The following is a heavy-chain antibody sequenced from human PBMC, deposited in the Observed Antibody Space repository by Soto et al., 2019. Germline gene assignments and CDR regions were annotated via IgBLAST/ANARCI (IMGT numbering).Heavy chain of an antibody. CDR3: AKAHRESGNHFDY. CDR2: ISYDGGDK. Sequence: GGSLRLSSTDSGFTFNTYGMHWVRQAPGKGLEWVAVISYDGGDKYYEDSVKGPFTISRDNSKSTRYLQMNSLRPEDTAVFFCAKAHRESGNHFDYWGQGTLVTVSS. CDR1: GFTFNTYG. D-gene: IGHD1-26*01. V-gene: IGHV3-30*18. J-gene: IGHJ4*02.